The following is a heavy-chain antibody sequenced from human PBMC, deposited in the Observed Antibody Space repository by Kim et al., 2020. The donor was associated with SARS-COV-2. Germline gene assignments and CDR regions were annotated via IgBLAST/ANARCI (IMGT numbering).Heavy chain of an antibody. CDR3: ARSLGYSSGWYVRLAPGNYYYYSMDV. J-gene: IGHJ6*02. Sequence: GGSLRLSCAASGFTFSSYEMNWVRQAPGKGLEWVSYISSSGSTIYYADSVKGRFTISRDNAKNSLYLQINSLRAEDTAVYYCARSLGYSSGWYVRLAPGNYYYYSMDVWGQGTTVTVSS. D-gene: IGHD6-19*01. CDR1: GFTFSSYE. V-gene: IGHV3-48*03. CDR2: ISSSGSTI.